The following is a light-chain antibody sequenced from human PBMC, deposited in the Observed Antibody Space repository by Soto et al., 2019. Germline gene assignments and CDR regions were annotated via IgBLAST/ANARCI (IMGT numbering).Light chain of an antibody. CDR3: QQYNNWPRT. J-gene: IGKJ1*01. Sequence: EIVITQSPATLSVSPGERATLSCRASQSVSSNLAWYQQKPGQAPRLLIYGASTRATVIPARFSGSGSGTEFTLTISSLQSEDFAVYYCQQYNNWPRTFGQGTKVDIK. CDR1: QSVSSN. CDR2: GAS. V-gene: IGKV3-15*01.